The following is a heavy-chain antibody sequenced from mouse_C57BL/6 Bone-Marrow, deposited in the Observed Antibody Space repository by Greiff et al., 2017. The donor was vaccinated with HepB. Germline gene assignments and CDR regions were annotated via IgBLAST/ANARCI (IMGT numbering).Heavy chain of an antibody. CDR1: GYTFTTYP. CDR2: FHPYNDDT. D-gene: IGHD2-1*01. V-gene: IGHV1-47*01. J-gene: IGHJ3*01. CDR3: ARKYGNYSAWFAY. Sequence: VKLQESGAELVKPGASVKMSCKASGYTFTTYPIEWMKQNHGKSLEWIGNFHPYNDDTKYNEKFKGKATLTVEKSSSTVYLELSRLTSDDSAVYYCARKYGNYSAWFAYWGQGTLVTVSA.